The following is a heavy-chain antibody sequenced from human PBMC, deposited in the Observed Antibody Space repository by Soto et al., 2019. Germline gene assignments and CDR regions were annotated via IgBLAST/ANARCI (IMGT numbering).Heavy chain of an antibody. CDR1: GVTGSGYA. CDR2: ISGSGGST. V-gene: IGHV3-23*01. J-gene: IGHJ4*02. Sequence: GSLRLSCAASGVTGSGYAMSWVLQAPGKGLEWVSAISGSGGSTYYADSVKGRFTISRDNSKNTLYLQMNSLRAEDTAVYYCAKDLAARPGGYFDYWGQGTLVTVSS. CDR3: AKDLAARPGGYFDY. D-gene: IGHD6-6*01.